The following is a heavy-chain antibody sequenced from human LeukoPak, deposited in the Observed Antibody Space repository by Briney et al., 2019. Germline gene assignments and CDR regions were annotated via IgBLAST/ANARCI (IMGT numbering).Heavy chain of an antibody. CDR1: GFTFSSYE. CDR3: AKVQVVGKTLGGVWFGVYYFDY. D-gene: IGHD3-10*01. J-gene: IGHJ4*02. Sequence: PGGSLRLSCAASGFTFSSYEMNWVRQAPGKGLEWVSAISGSGGSTYYADSVKGRFTISRDNSKNTLYLQMNSLRAEDTAVYYCAKVQVVGKTLGGVWFGVYYFDYWGQGTLVTVSS. CDR2: ISGSGGST. V-gene: IGHV3-23*01.